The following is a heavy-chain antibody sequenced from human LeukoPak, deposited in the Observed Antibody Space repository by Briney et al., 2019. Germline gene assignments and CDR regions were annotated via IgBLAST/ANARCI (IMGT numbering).Heavy chain of an antibody. CDR3: ASDRRSGYPYSYYYGMDV. CDR1: GYTVTSYY. CDR2: INPGGGST. J-gene: IGHJ6*02. Sequence: ASVKDSCKASGYTVTSYYMHWVRQAPGQGGEWMGIINPGGGSTSYAQKFQGRVTMTRDTSTSTVYMELSSLRSEDTAVYYCASDRRSGYPYSYYYGMDVWGQGTTVTVSS. D-gene: IGHD3-9*01. V-gene: IGHV1-46*01.